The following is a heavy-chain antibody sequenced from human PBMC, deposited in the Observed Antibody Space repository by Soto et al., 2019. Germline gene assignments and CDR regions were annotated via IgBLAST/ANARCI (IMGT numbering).Heavy chain of an antibody. J-gene: IGHJ5*02. CDR3: ARQASGYYYGWFDP. D-gene: IGHD3-22*01. CDR1: GGSISSGGYS. V-gene: IGHV4-30-2*03. CDR2: IYHSGST. Sequence: SETLSLTCAVSGGSISSGGYSCNWIRQPPGKGLEWIGSIYHSGSTYYNPSLKSRVTMSVDTSKNQFSLKLSSVTAADTAVYYCARQASGYYYGWFDPWGQGTLVTVSS.